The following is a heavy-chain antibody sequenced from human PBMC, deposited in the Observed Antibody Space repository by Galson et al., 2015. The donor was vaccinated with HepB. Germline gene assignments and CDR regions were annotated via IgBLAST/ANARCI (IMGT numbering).Heavy chain of an antibody. CDR1: GFTFSGSA. V-gene: IGHV3-73*01. D-gene: IGHD2-2*02. CDR3: TRPVRHCSSTSCYRDYYYGMDV. J-gene: IGHJ6*02. CDR2: IRSKANSYAT. Sequence: SLRLSCAASGFTFSGSAMHWVRQASGKGLEWVGRIRSKANSYATAYAASVKGRFTISRDDSKNTAYLQMNSLKTEDTAVYYCTRPVRHCSSTSCYRDYYYGMDVWGQGTTVTVSS.